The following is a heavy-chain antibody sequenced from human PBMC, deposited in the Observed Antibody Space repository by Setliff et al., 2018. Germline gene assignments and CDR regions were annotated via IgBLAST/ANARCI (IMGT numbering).Heavy chain of an antibody. V-gene: IGHV3-21*01. J-gene: IGHJ4*02. CDR3: VRYNWNFPDC. CDR1: GFTVSNDF. CDR2: ISGGGRYT. D-gene: IGHD1-7*01. Sequence: GSLRLSCAASGFTVSNDFMGWVRQAPGKGLEWVSSISGGGRYTYSADSVKGRLTISRDNARNTLYLQMNSLRVEDTAVYYCVRYNWNFPDCWGQGTLVTVSS.